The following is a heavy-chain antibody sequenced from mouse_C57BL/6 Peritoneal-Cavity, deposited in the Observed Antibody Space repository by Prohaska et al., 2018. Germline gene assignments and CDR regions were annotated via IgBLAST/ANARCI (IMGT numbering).Heavy chain of an antibody. V-gene: IGHV14-2*01. CDR1: GFNIKDYY. Sequence: EVQLQQSGAELVKQGASVKLYCTASGFNIKDYYMHWVKQRTEHGLEWIGRIDPEDGETKYAPKFQGKATITAGTSSNTAYLQLSSLTSEDTAVYYCAPPTAWFAYWGQGTLVTVSA. CDR3: APPTAWFAY. CDR2: IDPEDGET. D-gene: IGHD4-1*02. J-gene: IGHJ3*01.